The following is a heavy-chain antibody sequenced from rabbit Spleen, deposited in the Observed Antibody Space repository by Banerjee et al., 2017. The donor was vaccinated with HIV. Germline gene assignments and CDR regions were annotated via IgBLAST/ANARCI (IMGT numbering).Heavy chain of an antibody. CDR2: TYIGNSANS. CDR3: ARFYAGYGDFGFAAM. V-gene: IGHV1S40*01. D-gene: IGHD7-1*01. Sequence: QSLEESGGDLVKPGASLTLTCTASGFSLSNNYWMCWVRQAPGKGLEWIASTYIGNSANSYYASWAKGRFTVSKTSSTTVTLQMTSLTAADTATYFCARFYAGYGDFGFAAMWGQGTLVTVS. J-gene: IGHJ4*01. CDR1: GFSLSNNYW.